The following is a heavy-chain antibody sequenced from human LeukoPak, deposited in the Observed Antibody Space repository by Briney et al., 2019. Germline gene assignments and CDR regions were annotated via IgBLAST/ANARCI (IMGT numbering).Heavy chain of an antibody. CDR2: IYYTGST. CDR1: GGSISSSSYY. J-gene: IGHJ2*01. CDR3: ARDHGDIPPDWYYDL. D-gene: IGHD4-17*01. Sequence: PSETLSPTCTVSGGSISSSSYYWGWIRQPPGKGLEWIGYIYYTGSTTYNPSLKSRVTISVDTSKNQFSLKLRSVTAADTAVYYCARDHGDIPPDWYYDLWGRGTLVTVSS. V-gene: IGHV4-61*05.